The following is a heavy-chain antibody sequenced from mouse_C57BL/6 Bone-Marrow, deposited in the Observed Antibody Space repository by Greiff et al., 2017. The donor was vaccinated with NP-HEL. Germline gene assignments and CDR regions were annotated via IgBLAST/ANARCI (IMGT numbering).Heavy chain of an antibody. Sequence: VQLKESGPVLVKPGASVKLSCKASGYTFTDYYMNWVKQSPGQSLEWIGVIDPDNGGTRYTQKFKGKATLTVDKSSSTAYMELNRLTSEDSAVYYCARSSAWFAYWGQGTLVTVSA. CDR3: ARSSAWFAY. CDR1: GYTFTDYY. CDR2: IDPDNGGT. J-gene: IGHJ3*01. D-gene: IGHD1-1*01. V-gene: IGHV1-19*01.